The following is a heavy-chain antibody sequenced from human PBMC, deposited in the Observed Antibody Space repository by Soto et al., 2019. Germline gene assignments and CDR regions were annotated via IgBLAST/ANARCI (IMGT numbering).Heavy chain of an antibody. V-gene: IGHV4-31*03. CDR3: ARELRTTVRAPYVDY. D-gene: IGHD3-10*01. CDR2: IYYSGST. CDR1: GGSISSGGYY. J-gene: IGHJ4*02. Sequence: QVQLQESGPGLVKPSQTLSLTYTVSGGSISSGGYYWSWIRQHPGKGLEWIGYIYYSGSTYYNPSLKSRVTISVDTSKNQFSLKLSSVTAADTAVYYCARELRTTVRAPYVDYWGQGTLVTVSS.